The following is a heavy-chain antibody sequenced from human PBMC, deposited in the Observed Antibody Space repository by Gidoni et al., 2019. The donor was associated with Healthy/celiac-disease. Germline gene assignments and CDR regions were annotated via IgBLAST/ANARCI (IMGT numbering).Heavy chain of an antibody. D-gene: IGHD3-3*01. CDR3: ARGRKNDFWSGYYYFDY. V-gene: IGHV4-34*01. J-gene: IGHJ4*02. CDR1: GGSFSGYY. CDR2: INHSGST. Sequence: QVQLQQWGAGLLKPSETLSLTCAVYGGSFSGYYWSWIRQPPGKGLEWIGEINHSGSTNYNPSLKSRVTISVDTSKNQFSLKLSSVTAADTAVYYCARGRKNDFWSGYYYFDYWGQGTLVTVSS.